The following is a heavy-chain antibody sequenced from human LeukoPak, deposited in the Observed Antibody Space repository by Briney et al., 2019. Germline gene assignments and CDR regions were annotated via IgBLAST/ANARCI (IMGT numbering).Heavy chain of an antibody. V-gene: IGHV3-48*03. CDR2: IDNSGTSI. J-gene: IGHJ3*01. CDR1: GFAFSNYE. Sequence: PGRSLTLSCAASGFAFSNYEMNWVRQAPGKGLEWVSYIDNSGTSIYYADSVKGRFTVSRDNANSSLFLQMNSLRAEDTALYYCARVFTVGAWGAYHVWGQGTMVTVSS. CDR3: ARVFTVGAWGAYHV. D-gene: IGHD1-26*01.